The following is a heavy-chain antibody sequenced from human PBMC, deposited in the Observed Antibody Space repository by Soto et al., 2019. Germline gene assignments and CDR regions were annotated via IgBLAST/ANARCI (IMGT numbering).Heavy chain of an antibody. V-gene: IGHV1-69*01. J-gene: IGHJ6*02. CDR1: GGTFNRYA. Sequence: QVQLVQSGAEVKKPGSSVKVSCKASGGTFNRYAISWVLQAPGQGLEWMGGIIPIFGIGNDAQRFQGRVTITAAESTGTAYMELSSLRSEDTGVYYCARSAITLFGVVSIPPHYYSEMDVWGQGTTVTVSS. CDR2: IIPIFGIG. CDR3: ARSAITLFGVVSIPPHYYSEMDV. D-gene: IGHD3-3*01.